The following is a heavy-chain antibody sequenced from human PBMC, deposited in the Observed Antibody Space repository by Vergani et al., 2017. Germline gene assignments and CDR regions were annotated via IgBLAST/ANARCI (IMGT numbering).Heavy chain of an antibody. CDR2: ISSSGSTI. J-gene: IGHJ4*02. Sequence: EVQLVESGGGLVQPGGSLRLSCAASGFTFSSYEMNWVRQAPGKGLEWVSYISSSGSTIYYADSVKGRFTISRDNAKNSLYLQMNSLRAEDTAVSYCARRGRYYDSSGYLDYWGQGTLVTVSS. V-gene: IGHV3-48*03. CDR1: GFTFSSYE. D-gene: IGHD3-22*01. CDR3: ARRGRYYDSSGYLDY.